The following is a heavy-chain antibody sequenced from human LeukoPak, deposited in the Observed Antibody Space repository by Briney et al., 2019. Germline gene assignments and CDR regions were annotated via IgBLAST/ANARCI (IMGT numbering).Heavy chain of an antibody. V-gene: IGHV3-7*01. CDR1: GFTFSSYW. J-gene: IGHJ4*02. CDR3: ARPQDRYSSYASDY. CDR2: IKQDGSEK. D-gene: IGHD5-12*01. Sequence: GGSLRLSCAASGFTFSSYWMSWVRQAPGKGLEWVANIKQDGSEKYYVDSVKGRFTISRDNAKNSLYLQMNSLRAEDTAVYYCARPQDRYSSYASDYWGQGTLVTVSS.